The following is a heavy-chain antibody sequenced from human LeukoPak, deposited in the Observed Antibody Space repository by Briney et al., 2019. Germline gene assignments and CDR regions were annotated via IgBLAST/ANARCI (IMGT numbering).Heavy chain of an antibody. Sequence: PGGSRRLSCAASGFTFNTYSMNWVRQAPGKGLEWVSYITSSSNTIYYADSVEGRFTVSRDNAKNSLYLQMNSLRDEDTAAYYCARNSVGAAKFDYWGQGTLVTVSS. J-gene: IGHJ4*02. CDR1: GFTFNTYS. CDR3: ARNSVGAAKFDY. D-gene: IGHD1-26*01. CDR2: ITSSSNTI. V-gene: IGHV3-48*02.